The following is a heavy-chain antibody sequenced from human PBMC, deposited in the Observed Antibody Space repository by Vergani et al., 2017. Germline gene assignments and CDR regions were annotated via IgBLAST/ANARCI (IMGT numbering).Heavy chain of an antibody. CDR2: LYPGDSDT. CDR3: GRLMGSSWPHAFDI. CDR1: LYSFTSYW. V-gene: IGHV5-51*01. J-gene: IGHJ3*02. Sequence: EVQLVQSGAEVKKPGESLKISCKGSLYSFTSYWIGWVRQLPGKGLGWMGILYPGDSDTRYSPSFQREVTISADKSISTAYLQWSSLKASDTAMYYCGRLMGSSWPHAFDIWGQGTVVTVSS. D-gene: IGHD6-13*01.